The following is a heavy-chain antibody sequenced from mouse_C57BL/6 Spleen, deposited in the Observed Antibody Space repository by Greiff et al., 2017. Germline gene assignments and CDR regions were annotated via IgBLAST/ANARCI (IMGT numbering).Heavy chain of an antibody. D-gene: IGHD1-1*01. V-gene: IGHV1-26*01. Sequence: VQLQQSGPELVKPGASVKISCTASGYTFTDYYMNWVKQSHGKSLEWIGDINPNNGGTSYNKKFKGQVPFTVDKSSSTAYMELRSLTSEESAVDYCARGGLRRAWFAYWGQGTLVTVSA. CDR2: INPNNGGT. J-gene: IGHJ3*01. CDR1: GYTFTDYY. CDR3: ARGGLRRAWFAY.